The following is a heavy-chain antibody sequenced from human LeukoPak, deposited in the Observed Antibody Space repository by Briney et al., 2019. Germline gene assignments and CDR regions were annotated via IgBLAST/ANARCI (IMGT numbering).Heavy chain of an antibody. V-gene: IGHV1-2*02. CDR1: GYTFTGYY. CDR3: ARANWDAFDV. Sequence: ASVKVSCKASGYTFTGYYMHWVRQAPGQGPEWMGWINPNTGVTNYAQKFQGRVTMTRDTSISTAYMELSRLRSDDTAIYYCARANWDAFDVWGQGTMVTVSS. CDR2: INPNTGVT. D-gene: IGHD7-27*01. J-gene: IGHJ3*01.